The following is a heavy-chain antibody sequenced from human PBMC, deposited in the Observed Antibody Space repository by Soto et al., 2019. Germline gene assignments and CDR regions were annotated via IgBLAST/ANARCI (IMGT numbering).Heavy chain of an antibody. J-gene: IGHJ5*02. D-gene: IGHD6-13*01. CDR1: GVTFSSYS. V-gene: IGHV3-48*01. Sequence: EVQLVESGGGLVQPGGYLRVSCAASGVTFSSYSMNWVRQAPGKGLEWVSYISSSSSTIYYADSVKGRFTISRDNAKNSLYLQMNSLRAEDTAVYYCARGRIAAAGRWFDPWGQGTLVTVSS. CDR2: ISSSSSTI. CDR3: ARGRIAAAGRWFDP.